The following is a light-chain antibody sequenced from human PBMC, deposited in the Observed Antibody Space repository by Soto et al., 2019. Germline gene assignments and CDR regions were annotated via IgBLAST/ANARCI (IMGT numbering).Light chain of an antibody. CDR2: EVS. J-gene: IGLJ1*01. CDR1: SSDVGGYNY. CDR3: SSDTSSSTLYG. Sequence: QSALTQPASVSGSPGQSITISCTGTSSDVGGYNYVSWYQQHPGKAPKLMIYEVSNRPSGVSNRFSGSKSGNTASLTISGLQAEDEADDYCSSDTSSSTLYGFGTGTQLTV. V-gene: IGLV2-14*01.